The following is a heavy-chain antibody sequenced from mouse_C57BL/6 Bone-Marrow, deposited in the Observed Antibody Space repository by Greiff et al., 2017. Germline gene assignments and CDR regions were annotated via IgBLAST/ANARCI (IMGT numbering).Heavy chain of an antibody. CDR3: ARFNFCYYGSSYVYYYAMDY. J-gene: IGHJ4*01. V-gene: IGHV1-18*01. D-gene: IGHD1-1*01. Sequence: EVQLQQSGPELVKPGASVKIPCKASGYTFTDYNMDWVKQSHGKSLEWIGDINPNNGGTIYNQKFKGKATLTVDKSSSTAYMELRSRTSEDTAVYYCARFNFCYYGSSYVYYYAMDYWGQGTSVTVSS. CDR2: INPNNGGT. CDR1: GYTFTDYN.